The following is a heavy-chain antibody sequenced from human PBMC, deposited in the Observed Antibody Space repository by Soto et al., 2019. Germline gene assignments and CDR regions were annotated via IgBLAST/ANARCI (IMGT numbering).Heavy chain of an antibody. CDR2: ISSNGGST. J-gene: IGHJ3*02. CDR1: GFTFSSYS. V-gene: IGHV3-64*01. Sequence: AGGSLRLSCAASGFTFSSYSMHWVRQAPGKGLEYVSAISSNGGSTYYANSVKGRFTISRDNSKNTLYLQMGSLRAEDMAVYYCARSRPYGDYDAFDIWGQGTMVTVSS. CDR3: ARSRPYGDYDAFDI. D-gene: IGHD4-17*01.